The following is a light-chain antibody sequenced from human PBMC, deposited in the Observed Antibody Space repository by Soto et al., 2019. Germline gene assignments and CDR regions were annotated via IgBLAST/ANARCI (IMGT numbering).Light chain of an antibody. CDR3: SSYAGSNNPVV. CDR2: EVS. CDR1: SSDVGGYNY. Sequence: QSALTQPPSASGFPGQSVTISCTGTSSDVGGYNYVSWYQQHPGKAPKVMIYEVSKRPSGVPDRFSGSKSGNTASLTVSGLQAEDEADYYCSSYAGSNNPVVFGGGTKLTVL. V-gene: IGLV2-8*01. J-gene: IGLJ2*01.